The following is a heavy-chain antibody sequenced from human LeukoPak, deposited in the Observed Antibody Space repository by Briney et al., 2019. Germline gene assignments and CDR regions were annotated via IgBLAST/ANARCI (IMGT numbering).Heavy chain of an antibody. Sequence: PGGSLRLSCAASGSTFSSYYMSWVRQAPGKGLEWVSSISSSSTYMFYADSVRGRFTISRDNAKNSLYLQMNSLRAEDTAVYYCARDRGSGWHTFDYWGQGTLVTVSS. CDR3: ARDRGSGWHTFDY. CDR2: ISSSSTYM. V-gene: IGHV3-21*01. D-gene: IGHD6-19*01. CDR1: GSTFSSYY. J-gene: IGHJ4*02.